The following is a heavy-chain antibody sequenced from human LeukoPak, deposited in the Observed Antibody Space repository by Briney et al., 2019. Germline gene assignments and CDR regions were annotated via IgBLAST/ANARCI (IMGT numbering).Heavy chain of an antibody. D-gene: IGHD1-1*01. J-gene: IGHJ6*02. Sequence: SETLSLTCTVSGGSIRSYCWSWIRQSPGKGLEWIGYINYSGSTNYNPSLKSRVTISVDTSKNQFSLKLSSVTAADTAVYYCARHGTSSFYYYAMDVWGQGTTVTVSS. CDR3: ARHGTSSFYYYAMDV. CDR2: INYSGST. CDR1: GGSIRSYC. V-gene: IGHV4-59*08.